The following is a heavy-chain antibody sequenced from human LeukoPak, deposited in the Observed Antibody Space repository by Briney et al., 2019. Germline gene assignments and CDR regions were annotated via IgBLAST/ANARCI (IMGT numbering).Heavy chain of an antibody. Sequence: GESLKISCKGSGYSFSSYCIGWVRQMPGKGLEWMGIIYPGDSDTRYSPSFQGQVTMSVDKSTSSAYLQWSSLKASDTAMYYCATIMVYAKAPGNDAFDIWGQGTMVTVSS. D-gene: IGHD2-8*01. CDR3: ATIMVYAKAPGNDAFDI. J-gene: IGHJ3*02. CDR1: GYSFSSYC. V-gene: IGHV5-51*01. CDR2: IYPGDSDT.